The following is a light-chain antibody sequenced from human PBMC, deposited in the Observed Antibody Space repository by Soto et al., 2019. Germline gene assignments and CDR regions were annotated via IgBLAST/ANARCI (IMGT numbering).Light chain of an antibody. CDR2: DVT. V-gene: IGLV2-11*01. J-gene: IGLJ2*01. CDR1: SNDVGNYNS. Sequence: QSVLTQPRSVSGSPGQSVAISCTGTSNDVGNYNSVSWYQQHPGKAPKILIYDVTKRPSGVPDRFSGTKSGNTASLTISGLQAEDEADYYCCSYANSYTLFGGGTKLTVL. CDR3: CSYANSYTL.